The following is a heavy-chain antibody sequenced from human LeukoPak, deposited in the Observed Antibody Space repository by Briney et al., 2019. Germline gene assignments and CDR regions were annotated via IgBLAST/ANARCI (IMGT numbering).Heavy chain of an antibody. CDR1: GGTFSSYA. D-gene: IGHD2-2*01. CDR3: ARDSTLPGANTGAYYGMDV. CDR2: IIPIFGTA. V-gene: IGHV1-69*01. Sequence: SVKVSCKASGGTFSSYAISWVRQAPGQGLGWMGGIIPIFGTANYAQKFQGRVTITADESTSTAYMELSSLRSEDTAVYYCARDSTLPGANTGAYYGMDVWGQGTTVTVSS. J-gene: IGHJ6*02.